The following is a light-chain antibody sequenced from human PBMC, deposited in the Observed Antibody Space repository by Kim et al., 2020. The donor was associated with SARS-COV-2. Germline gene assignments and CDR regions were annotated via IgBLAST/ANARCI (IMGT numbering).Light chain of an antibody. J-gene: IGLJ2*01. V-gene: IGLV3-21*01. Sequence: SYVLTQPPSVSVAPGKTARITCGGNNIGSKNVHWYQQKPGQAPVLVIYYDSDRPSGIPERFSGSNSGNTATLTISRVEAGDEADYYCQVWDSAVVFG. CDR1: NIGSKN. CDR2: YDS. CDR3: QVWDSAVV.